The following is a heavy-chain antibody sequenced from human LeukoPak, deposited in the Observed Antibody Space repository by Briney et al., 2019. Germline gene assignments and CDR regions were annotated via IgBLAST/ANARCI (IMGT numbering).Heavy chain of an antibody. CDR3: ARVSSRVWSGPYPDY. CDR1: GGSISSYY. V-gene: IGHV4-59*01. D-gene: IGHD3-3*01. CDR2: IYYSGST. Sequence: SETLSLTCTVSGGSISSYYWSWIWQPPGKGLEWIGYIYYSGSTNYNPSLKSRVTISVDTSKNQFSLKLSSVTAADTAVYYCARVSSRVWSGPYPDYWGQGTLVTVSS. J-gene: IGHJ4*02.